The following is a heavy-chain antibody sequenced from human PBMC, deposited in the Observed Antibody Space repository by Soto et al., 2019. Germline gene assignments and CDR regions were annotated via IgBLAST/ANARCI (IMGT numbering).Heavy chain of an antibody. CDR2: MNPTSGNT. D-gene: IGHD6-6*01. J-gene: IGHJ6*02. CDR1: GYTFTSYD. CDR3: ALSSIAARPHYYYGMDV. Sequence: QVQLVQSGAEVKKPGASVKVSCKASGYTFTSYDINWVRQATGQGLEWMGWMNPTSGNTGYAQKFQGRVTMTRNTSISTAYMELSSLRSEDTAVYYCALSSIAARPHYYYGMDVWGQGPTVTVAS. V-gene: IGHV1-8*01.